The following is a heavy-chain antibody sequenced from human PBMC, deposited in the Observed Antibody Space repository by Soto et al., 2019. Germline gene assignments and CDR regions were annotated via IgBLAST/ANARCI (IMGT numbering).Heavy chain of an antibody. CDR1: GFTFSDFY. D-gene: IGHD3-16*02. J-gene: IGHJ4*02. V-gene: IGHV3-11*01. Sequence: QVQLVESGGGLVKPGESLRLSCAASGFTFSDFYMSWIRQAPGKGLEWLSYISSSGNTIYYADSVRGRFTISRDNAKNSLYLQMNSLRAEDTAVYYCARDSTDYDYIWGSYQSGFDYWGQGTLVTVSS. CDR3: ARDSTDYDYIWGSYQSGFDY. CDR2: ISSSGNTI.